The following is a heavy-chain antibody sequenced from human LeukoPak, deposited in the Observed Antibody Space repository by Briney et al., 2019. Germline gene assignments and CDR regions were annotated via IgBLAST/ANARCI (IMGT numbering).Heavy chain of an antibody. D-gene: IGHD6-13*01. CDR3: ARDRAAADSDY. V-gene: IGHV3-23*01. CDR2: ISDRGDST. Sequence: GGSLRLSCAASGFTFSSYAMSWVRQAPGKGLEWVSTISDRGDSTFYADSGKGRFTISRDNSKNTLFLQMQSLRAEDTAIYYCARDRAAADSDYWGQGTLLAVYS. J-gene: IGHJ4*02. CDR1: GFTFSSYA.